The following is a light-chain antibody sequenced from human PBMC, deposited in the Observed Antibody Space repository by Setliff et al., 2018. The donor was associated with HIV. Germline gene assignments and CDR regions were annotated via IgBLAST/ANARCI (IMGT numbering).Light chain of an antibody. Sequence: QSALAQPRSVSGSPGQSVTISCTGTSSDVGSYNYVSWYQQHPGKAPKLMIYDVTKRPSGVPDRFSGSKSGNKASLTISGLQAEDEADYYCCSYAGSYTPVIFGGGTKVTVL. CDR2: DVT. CDR1: SSDVGSYNY. J-gene: IGLJ2*01. CDR3: CSYAGSYTPVI. V-gene: IGLV2-11*01.